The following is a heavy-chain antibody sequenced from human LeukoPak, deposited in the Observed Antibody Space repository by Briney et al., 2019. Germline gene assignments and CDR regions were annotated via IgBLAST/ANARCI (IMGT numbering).Heavy chain of an antibody. CDR2: IKGDGSEK. J-gene: IGHJ4*02. Sequence: GGSLRLSCAASGFTFSSSWMSWVRQAPGGGLEWVANIKGDGSEKYYVDSVKGRFTISRDNAKNSLYLQMNSLRAEDTAVYYCASSGWAAAGRFDYWGQGTLVTVSS. D-gene: IGHD6-13*01. V-gene: IGHV3-7*01. CDR1: GFTFSSSW. CDR3: ASSGWAAAGRFDY.